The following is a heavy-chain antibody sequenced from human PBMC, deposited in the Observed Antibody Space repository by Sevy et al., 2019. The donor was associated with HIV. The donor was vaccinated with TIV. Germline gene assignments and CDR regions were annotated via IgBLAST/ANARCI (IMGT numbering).Heavy chain of an antibody. D-gene: IGHD3-16*02. J-gene: IGHJ6*02. Sequence: GGSLRLSCAASGFTFSSYSMNWVRQAPGKGLEWVSSISSSSSYIYYADSVKGRFTISRDNAKNSLYLQMNSLRAEDTAVYYCARELGRSYYYSMDVWGQGTTVTVSS. CDR3: ARELGRSYYYSMDV. V-gene: IGHV3-21*01. CDR2: ISSSSSYI. CDR1: GFTFSSYS.